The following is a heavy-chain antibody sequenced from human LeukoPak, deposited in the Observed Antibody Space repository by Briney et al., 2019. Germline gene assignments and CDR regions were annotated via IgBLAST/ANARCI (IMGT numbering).Heavy chain of an antibody. CDR2: IKQDGSEK. D-gene: IGHD2-15*01. J-gene: IGHJ4*02. Sequence: GGSLRLSCAASGFTVGNYWMSWVRQAPGKGLEWGANIKQDGSEKYYVDSVKGRFTISRDNAQNSVYLHMNSLTAEDTAVYYCARFRRSAQSYWGQGILVTVSS. CDR1: GFTVGNYW. V-gene: IGHV3-7*01. CDR3: ARFRRSAQSY.